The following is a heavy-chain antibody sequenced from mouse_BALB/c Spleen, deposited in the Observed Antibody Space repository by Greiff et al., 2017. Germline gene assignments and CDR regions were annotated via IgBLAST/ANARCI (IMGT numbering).Heavy chain of an antibody. CDR2: IDPANGNT. J-gene: IGHJ4*01. V-gene: IGHV14-3*02. CDR3: ARDYGSGYAMDY. Sequence: EVQRVESGAELVKPGASVKLSCTASGFNIKDTYMHWVKQRPEQGLEWIGRIDPANGNTKYDPKFQGKATITADTSSNTAYLQLSSLTSEDTAVYYCARDYGSGYAMDYWGQGTSVTVSS. D-gene: IGHD1-1*01. CDR1: GFNIKDTY.